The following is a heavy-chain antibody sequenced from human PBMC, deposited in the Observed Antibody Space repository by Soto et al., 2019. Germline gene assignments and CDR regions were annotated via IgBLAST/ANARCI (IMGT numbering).Heavy chain of an antibody. Sequence: QVQLVQSGAEVKKPGASVKVSCKTSGYTFTSYDINWVRQATGQGLEWMGWMNPNSGNTAYAQKFQGKVTMTRNTSISTAYMALSTLRSEDTAVYYCARERSSGAFDIWGQGTMVTVSS. J-gene: IGHJ3*02. CDR2: MNPNSGNT. V-gene: IGHV1-8*01. D-gene: IGHD1-26*01. CDR3: ARERSSGAFDI. CDR1: GYTFTSYD.